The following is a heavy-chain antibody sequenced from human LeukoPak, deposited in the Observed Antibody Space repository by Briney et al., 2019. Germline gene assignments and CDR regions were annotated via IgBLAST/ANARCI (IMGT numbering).Heavy chain of an antibody. CDR1: GFTFSSYE. J-gene: IGHJ4*02. D-gene: IGHD3-22*01. Sequence: PGGSLRLSCAASGFTFSSYEMKWVRQAPGKGLEWVSSISSSSSYIYYADSVKGRFTISRDNAKNSLYLQMNSLRAEDTAVYYCARVVTMIVEGGDYWGQGTLVTVSS. CDR3: ARVVTMIVEGGDY. V-gene: IGHV3-21*01. CDR2: ISSSSSYI.